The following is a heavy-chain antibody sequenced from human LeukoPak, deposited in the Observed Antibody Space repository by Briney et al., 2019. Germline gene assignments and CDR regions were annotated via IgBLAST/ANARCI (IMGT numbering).Heavy chain of an antibody. CDR1: GFTFSSYE. CDR2: ISSSGSTI. CDR3: AKDPTVTTTGGAFDI. V-gene: IGHV3-48*03. D-gene: IGHD4-17*01. Sequence: GGSLRLSCAASGFTFSSYEMNWVRQAPGKGLEWVSYISSSGSTIYYADSVKGRFTISRDNAKNSLYLQMNSLRAEDTALYYCAKDPTVTTTGGAFDIWGQGTMVTVSS. J-gene: IGHJ3*02.